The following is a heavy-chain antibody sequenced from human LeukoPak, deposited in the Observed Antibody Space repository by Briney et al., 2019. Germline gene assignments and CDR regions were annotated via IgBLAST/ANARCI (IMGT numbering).Heavy chain of an antibody. CDR3: ARDVYGFWSGYAY. CDR2: ISSSSSYI. V-gene: IGHV3-21*01. CDR1: GFTFSTYS. J-gene: IGHJ4*02. Sequence: KPGGSLRLSCAASGFTFSTYSMNWVRQAPGKGLEWVSSISSSSSYIYYADSVKGRFTISRDNAKNSLYLQMNSLRAEDTAVYYCARDVYGFWSGYAYWGQGTLVTVSS. D-gene: IGHD3-3*01.